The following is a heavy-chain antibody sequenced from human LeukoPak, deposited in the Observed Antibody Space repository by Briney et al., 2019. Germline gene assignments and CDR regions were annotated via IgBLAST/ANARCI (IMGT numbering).Heavy chain of an antibody. CDR3: AAGMATMGDDY. CDR1: GGTFSSYA. D-gene: IGHD5-24*01. V-gene: IGHV1-69*04. CDR2: IIPILGIA. Sequence: ASVKVSCKASGGTFSSYAISWVRQAPGQGLEWMGRIIPILGIANYAQKFQGRVTITADKSTSTAYMELSSLRSEDTAVYYCAAGMATMGDDYWGQGTLVTVSS. J-gene: IGHJ4*02.